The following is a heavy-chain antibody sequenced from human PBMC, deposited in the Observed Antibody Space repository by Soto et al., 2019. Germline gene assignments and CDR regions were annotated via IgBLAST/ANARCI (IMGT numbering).Heavy chain of an antibody. CDR2: FGTAGDT. V-gene: IGHV3-13*01. CDR3: ARGNGSYGQYYYYGMDV. CDR1: GFPFISYD. Sequence: EVQLVESGGGLVQPGGSLSLSCAASGFPFISYDMHCVRQVTGKGLEWVSAFGTAGDTYYPGSVKARFTISGENAKNSLYLQMNSLRAGDTAVYYCARGNGSYGQYYYYGMDVWGQGTTVTVSS. D-gene: IGHD5-18*01. J-gene: IGHJ6*02.